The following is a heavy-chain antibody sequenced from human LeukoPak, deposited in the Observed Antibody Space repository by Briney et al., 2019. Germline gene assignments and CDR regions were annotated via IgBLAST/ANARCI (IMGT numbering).Heavy chain of an antibody. J-gene: IGHJ4*02. Sequence: SSVNVSCKASGGTFSSYAISWVRQAPGPGLEWMGRITPILGIANYAQKFQGRVTITADKSTSTAYMELSSLTSDDTAVYYCARGTTDAYWGQGTPVTVSS. D-gene: IGHD1-1*01. CDR2: ITPILGIA. V-gene: IGHV1-69*04. CDR1: GGTFSSYA. CDR3: ARGTTDAY.